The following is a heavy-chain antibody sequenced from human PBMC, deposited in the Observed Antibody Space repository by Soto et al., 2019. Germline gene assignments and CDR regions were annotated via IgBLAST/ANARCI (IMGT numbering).Heavy chain of an antibody. Sequence: GGSLRLSCAASAVTFTGYGMHWVRQAPGKGLEWVAVIRYDGSNTYYADSVKGRFTISRDNPKNMLYLQMNSLRADDTAIYYCARDGVGTNTYFGYFEYWGLGTLVTVSS. D-gene: IGHD1-26*01. J-gene: IGHJ4*02. V-gene: IGHV3-33*01. CDR1: AVTFTGYG. CDR2: IRYDGSNT. CDR3: ARDGVGTNTYFGYFEY.